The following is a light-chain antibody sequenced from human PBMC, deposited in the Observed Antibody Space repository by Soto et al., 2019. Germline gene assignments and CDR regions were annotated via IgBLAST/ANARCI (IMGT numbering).Light chain of an antibody. V-gene: IGKV3-15*01. CDR2: GAS. J-gene: IGKJ1*01. CDR3: QQYNNWPP. Sequence: IGMWKSPATLPVSPAERATLSCRASQSISSNLAWYQQKPGQAPRLLIYGASTRATGIPVRFSGSGSGTEFTLTISSLQSEDFAVYYCQQYNNWPPFGQGTKAAIK. CDR1: QSISSN.